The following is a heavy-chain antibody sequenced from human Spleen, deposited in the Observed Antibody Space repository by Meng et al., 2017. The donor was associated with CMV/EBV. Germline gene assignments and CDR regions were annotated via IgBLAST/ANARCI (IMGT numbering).Heavy chain of an antibody. V-gene: IGHV3-21*01. CDR2: INSSSDYI. D-gene: IGHD2-21*01. CDR1: GLTVSRYS. CDR3: AREHTDAFDI. Sequence: LFGAASGLTVSRYSMNWVCQVPGEGLEWVSSINSSSDYIYYADSVKGRFTISRENAKNSLYQQMNSLRAEDTAVYYCAREHTDAFDIWGQGTMVTVSS. J-gene: IGHJ3*02.